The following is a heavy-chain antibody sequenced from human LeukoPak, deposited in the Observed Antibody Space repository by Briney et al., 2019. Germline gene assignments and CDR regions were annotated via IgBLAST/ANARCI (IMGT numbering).Heavy chain of an antibody. CDR3: ARPPGYGGTLYDFDY. Sequence: GGSLRLSCAASGFIFSNHAIHWVRQAPGKGLEWVAVISYDGSEKSYGDSVKGRFTISRDNSKNTLYLQMNCLRPEDTAVYYWARPPGYGGTLYDFDYWGQGALVTGSS. V-gene: IGHV3-30-3*01. D-gene: IGHD4-23*01. J-gene: IGHJ4*02. CDR2: ISYDGSEK. CDR1: GFIFSNHA.